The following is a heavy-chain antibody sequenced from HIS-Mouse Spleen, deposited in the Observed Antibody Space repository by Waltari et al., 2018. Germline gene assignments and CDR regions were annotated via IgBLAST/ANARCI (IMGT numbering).Heavy chain of an antibody. CDR3: TTVAPCRYDLDAFDI. D-gene: IGHD5-12*01. CDR1: GFTFSNAW. V-gene: IGHV3-15*01. CDR2: IKSKTDGGTT. J-gene: IGHJ3*02. Sequence: EVQLVESGGGLVKPGGSLRLSCAASGFTFSNAWMSWVRQAPGKGLEWVGRIKSKTDGGTTDYAAPVKGRFTISRDDSKNTLYLQMNSLKTEDTAVYYCTTVAPCRYDLDAFDIWGQGTMVTVSS.